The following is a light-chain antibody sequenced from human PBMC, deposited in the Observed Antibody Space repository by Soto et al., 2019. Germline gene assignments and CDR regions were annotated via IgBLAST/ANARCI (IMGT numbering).Light chain of an antibody. V-gene: IGKV4-1*01. CDR2: WAS. J-gene: IGKJ1*01. Sequence: DIVMTQSPDSLAVSLGERATINCKSSQSVLHSSNNKNYLAWYQQKPGQPPKLLIYWASTRESGVPDRFSGSGSGTDLTLTISSLQAEDVSVYYCHQYYSNPETFGQGTKVEIK. CDR3: HQYYSNPET. CDR1: QSVLHSSNNKNY.